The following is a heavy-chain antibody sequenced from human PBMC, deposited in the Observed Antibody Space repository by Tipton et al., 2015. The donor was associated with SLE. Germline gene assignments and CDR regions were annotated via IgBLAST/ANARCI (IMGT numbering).Heavy chain of an antibody. Sequence: TLSLTCTVSGGSISSRSHYWGWIRQPPGKGLEWIGSIDHSGSTYFNPSLKSRVTISADTSKNQFSLKLSSVTAADTAVYYCARGWDYLDQAGIDYWGQGTLVTVSS. V-gene: IGHV4-39*07. CDR2: IDHSGST. J-gene: IGHJ4*02. CDR1: GGSISSRSHY. CDR3: ARGWDYLDQAGIDY. D-gene: IGHD1-7*01.